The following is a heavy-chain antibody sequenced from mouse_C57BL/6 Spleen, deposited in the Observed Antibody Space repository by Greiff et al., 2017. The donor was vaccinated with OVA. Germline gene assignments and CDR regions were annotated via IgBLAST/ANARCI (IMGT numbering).Heavy chain of an antibody. CDR3: ARRLYYCDV. D-gene: IGHD2-12*01. CDR1: GYTFTSYW. Sequence: VQLQQPGAELVMPGASVKLSCKASGYTFTSYWMHWVKQRPGQGLEWIGEIDPSDSYTNYNQKFKGKSTLTVDKSSSTAYMQLSSLTSEDSAVYYCARRLYYCDVWGTGTTVTVSS. V-gene: IGHV1-69*01. CDR2: IDPSDSYT. J-gene: IGHJ1*03.